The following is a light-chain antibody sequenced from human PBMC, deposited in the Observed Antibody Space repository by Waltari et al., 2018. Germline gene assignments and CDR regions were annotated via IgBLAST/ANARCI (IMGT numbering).Light chain of an antibody. Sequence: DIQMTQSPSSLSASVGDRVTITCRASQGITNFLAWYQHKPGKVPKLLIYAASTLQSGAPSRFTGSGFGTDFTLTISSLQPEDVATYYCQKYNSVPLTFGGGTKVEIK. CDR3: QKYNSVPLT. V-gene: IGKV1-27*01. CDR2: AAS. J-gene: IGKJ4*01. CDR1: QGITNF.